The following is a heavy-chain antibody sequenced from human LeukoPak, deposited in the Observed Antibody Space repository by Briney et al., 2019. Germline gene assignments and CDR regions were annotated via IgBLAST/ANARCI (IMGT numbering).Heavy chain of an antibody. V-gene: IGHV4-34*01. CDR3: ARQNYYGSGSDY. CDR2: INHSGST. CDR1: GGSFSGYY. Sequence: SETLSLTCAVYGGSFSGYYWSWIRQPPGKGLEWIGEINHSGSTNYNPSLKSRVTISVDTSKNQFSLKLSSVTAADTAVYYCARQNYYGSGSDYWGQGTLVTVSS. J-gene: IGHJ4*02. D-gene: IGHD3-10*01.